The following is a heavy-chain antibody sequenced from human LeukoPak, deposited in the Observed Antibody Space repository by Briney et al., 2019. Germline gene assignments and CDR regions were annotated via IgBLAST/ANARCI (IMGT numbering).Heavy chain of an antibody. J-gene: IGHJ3*02. V-gene: IGHV1-8*01. D-gene: IGHD2/OR15-2a*01. CDR2: MNPNSGNT. CDR3: ARRNSPSRTTALPRGRAFDI. Sequence: ASVKVSCKASGYTFTSYDINWVRQATGQGLEWMGWMNPNSGNTGYAQKFQGRVTMTRNTSISIAYMELSSLRSEDTAVYYCARRNSPSRTTALPRGRAFDIWGQGTVVSVSS. CDR1: GYTFTSYD.